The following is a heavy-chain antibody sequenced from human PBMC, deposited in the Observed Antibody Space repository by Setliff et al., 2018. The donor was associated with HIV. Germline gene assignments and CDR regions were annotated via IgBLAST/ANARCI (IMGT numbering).Heavy chain of an antibody. D-gene: IGHD6-13*01. Sequence: ASVKVSCKASGYSFINHDINWVRQAAGQGLEWMGWMNPNSGNTGYAQKFQGRVTMTRNTSISTAYMELSNLRSEGTAIYYCARGGSGIAVTGAGKTAFDIWGQGTLVTVAS. CDR1: GYSFINHD. CDR3: ARGGSGIAVTGAGKTAFDI. CDR2: MNPNSGNT. V-gene: IGHV1-8*02. J-gene: IGHJ3*02.